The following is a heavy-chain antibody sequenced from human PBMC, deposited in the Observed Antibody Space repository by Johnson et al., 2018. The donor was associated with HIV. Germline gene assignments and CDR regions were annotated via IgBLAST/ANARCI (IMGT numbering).Heavy chain of an antibody. V-gene: IGHV3-20*04. CDR2: INWNGGTT. CDR1: GFTFSDYY. J-gene: IGHJ3*02. CDR3: ARVRYSSGWPIYAFDI. D-gene: IGHD6-19*01. Sequence: VQLVESGGGVVQPGGSLRLSCAASGFTFSDYYMSWIRQAPGKGLEWVSGINWNGGTTAYADSVKGRFTISKDNAKKSLYLQMNSLRAEDTAVYYCARVRYSSGWPIYAFDIWGQGTVVIVSS.